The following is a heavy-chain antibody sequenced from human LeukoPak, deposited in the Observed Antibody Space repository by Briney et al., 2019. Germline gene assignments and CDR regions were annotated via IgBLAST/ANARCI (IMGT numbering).Heavy chain of an antibody. V-gene: IGHV3-53*01. J-gene: IGHJ6*02. CDR1: GFTVSSNY. Sequence: PGGSLRLSCAASGFTVSSNYMSWVRQAPGKGLEWVSVIYSGGSTYYVDSVKGRFTISRDNSKNTLYLQMNSLRAEDTAVYYCASSYYDFWSGYYYYGMDVWGQGTTVTVSS. D-gene: IGHD3-3*01. CDR2: IYSGGST. CDR3: ASSYYDFWSGYYYYGMDV.